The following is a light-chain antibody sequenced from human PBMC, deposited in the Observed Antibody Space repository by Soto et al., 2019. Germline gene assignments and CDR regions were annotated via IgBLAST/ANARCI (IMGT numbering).Light chain of an antibody. Sequence: LQITPSPSTLSASVGDRVTITCRASQSCRNSLAWYQQKAGKAPTLLIYDASTLQSGVPSRFSGSGSGTEFSLTISSLQPEDFATYYCLCYITYPWTFGQGTKVDIK. CDR2: DAS. J-gene: IGKJ1*01. CDR3: LCYITYPWT. V-gene: IGKV1-5*01. CDR1: QSCRNS.